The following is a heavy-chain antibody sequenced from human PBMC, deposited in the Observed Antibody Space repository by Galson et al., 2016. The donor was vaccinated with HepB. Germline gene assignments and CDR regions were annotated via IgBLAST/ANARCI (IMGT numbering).Heavy chain of an antibody. Sequence: SLRLSCAASGFTVSSDYMAWVRQAPGKGLECVSVIHSDGTSYYADSVKGRFTVSRDNSKNTLLLQMNSLRAEDTALYFCARGRQVRFLEWSCYSHYYMDVWGKGTAVTVSS. CDR2: IHSDGTS. CDR3: ARGRQVRFLEWSCYSHYYMDV. J-gene: IGHJ6*03. D-gene: IGHD3-3*01. V-gene: IGHV3-53*01. CDR1: GFTVSSDY.